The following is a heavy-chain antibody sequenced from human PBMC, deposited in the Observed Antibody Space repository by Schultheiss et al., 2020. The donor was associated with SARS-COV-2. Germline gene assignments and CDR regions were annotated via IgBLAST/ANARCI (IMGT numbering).Heavy chain of an antibody. J-gene: IGHJ5*02. CDR2: LYYSGST. CDR1: GDSISSSSYY. D-gene: IGHD2-15*01. CDR3: ASRIGFCSGGRCQGFDP. Sequence: SETLSLTCTVSGDSISSSSYYWSWIRQPPGKGLEWIGSLYYSGSTYYNPSLKSRVTIFVDPSKNQFSLKLSSVTAADTAVYYCASRIGFCSGGRCQGFDPWGQGTLVTVSS. V-gene: IGHV4-39*01.